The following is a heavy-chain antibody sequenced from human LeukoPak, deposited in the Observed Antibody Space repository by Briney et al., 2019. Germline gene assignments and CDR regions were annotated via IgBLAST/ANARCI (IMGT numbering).Heavy chain of an antibody. CDR1: GYTFTGYY. V-gene: IGHV1-2*02. J-gene: IGHJ6*04. CDR3: ARDQERITIFGVAPLDV. CDR2: INPNSGGT. Sequence: ASVKVSCKASGYTFTGYYMHWVRQAPGQGLEWMGWINPNSGGTNYAQKFQGRVTMTRDTSISTAYMELSRLRSDDTAVYYCARDQERITIFGVAPLDVWGKGTTVTVSS. D-gene: IGHD3-3*01.